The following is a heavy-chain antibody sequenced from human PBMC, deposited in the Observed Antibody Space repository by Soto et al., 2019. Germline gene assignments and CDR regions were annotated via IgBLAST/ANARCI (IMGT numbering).Heavy chain of an antibody. J-gene: IGHJ4*02. D-gene: IGHD5-18*01. Sequence: LSLTCTVSGASINNYYWSWIRQPAGKGLEWIGRIYTNRRTNYNPSLKSRVTMSVDASENQFSLMLSSVTAADTAVYYCGRDGDGYSTDYWGQGTLVTVSS. CDR2: IYTNRRT. CDR1: GASINNYY. V-gene: IGHV4-4*07. CDR3: GRDGDGYSTDY.